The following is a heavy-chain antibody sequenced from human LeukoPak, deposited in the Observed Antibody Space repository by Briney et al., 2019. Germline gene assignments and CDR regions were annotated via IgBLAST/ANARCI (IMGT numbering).Heavy chain of an antibody. D-gene: IGHD6-25*01. CDR2: ISWNSGSI. Sequence: ALRLSCAASGFTFDDYAMPWVRQAPGKGLEWVSGISWNSGSIGYADSVKGRFTISRDNAKNSLYLQTNSLRAEDTALYYCAKDLSGYYYGMDVWGQGTTVTVSS. CDR1: GFTFDDYA. CDR3: AKDLSGYYYGMDV. V-gene: IGHV3-9*01. J-gene: IGHJ6*02.